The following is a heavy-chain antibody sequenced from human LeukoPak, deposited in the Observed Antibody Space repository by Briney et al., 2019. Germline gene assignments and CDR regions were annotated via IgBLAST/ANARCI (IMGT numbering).Heavy chain of an antibody. CDR1: GGSISSYY. D-gene: IGHD3-22*01. CDR2: IYYSGST. J-gene: IGHJ4*02. CDR3: ARHIPDYYDSSGYLDY. V-gene: IGHV4-59*08. Sequence: PSETLSLTCTVSGGSISSYYWSWIRQPPGKGLEWMGYIYYSGSTNYNPSLKSRVTISVDTSKNQFSLKLSSVTAADTAVYYCARHIPDYYDSSGYLDYWGQGTLVTVSS.